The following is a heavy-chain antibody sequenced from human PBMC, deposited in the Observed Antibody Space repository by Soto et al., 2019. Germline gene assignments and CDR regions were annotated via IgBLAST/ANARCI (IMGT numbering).Heavy chain of an antibody. CDR1: GFTFSGYS. CDR2: ISSGSKTI. CDR3: AREDILGVRSFDY. V-gene: IGHV3-48*02. D-gene: IGHD3-9*01. J-gene: IGHJ4*02. Sequence: GGSLRLSCAASGFTFSGYSVNWVRQAPGKGLEWVSYISSGSKTIYDAESVKGRFTVSRDNARNSQYLQMNSLRDEDTAVYYCAREDILGVRSFDYWGQGTLVTVSS.